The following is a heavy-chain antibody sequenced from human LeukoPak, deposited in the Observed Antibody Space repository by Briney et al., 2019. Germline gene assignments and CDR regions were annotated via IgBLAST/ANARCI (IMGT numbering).Heavy chain of an antibody. CDR1: GFTFSSYA. Sequence: GGSLRLSCAASGFTFSSYAMSWVRQAPGKGLEWVAVISYDGSNKYYADSVKGRFTISRDNSKNTLYLQMNSLRTEDTAMYYCARALYSSGPFDYWGQGTLVTVSS. CDR3: ARALYSSGPFDY. V-gene: IGHV3-30-3*01. J-gene: IGHJ4*02. D-gene: IGHD6-19*01. CDR2: ISYDGSNK.